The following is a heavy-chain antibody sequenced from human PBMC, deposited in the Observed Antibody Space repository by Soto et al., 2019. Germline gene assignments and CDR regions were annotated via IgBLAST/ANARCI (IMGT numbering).Heavy chain of an antibody. V-gene: IGHV1-69*13. CDR3: ARQPGNYVVEENYYYYGMDV. CDR2: IIPIFGTA. D-gene: IGHD4-4*01. Sequence: SVKVSCKASGGTFSSYAISWVRQAPGQGLEWMGGIIPIFGTANYAQKFQGRVTITADESTSTAYMELSSLRSEDTAVYYCARQPGNYVVEENYYYYGMDVWGQGTTVTVSS. J-gene: IGHJ6*02. CDR1: GGTFSSYA.